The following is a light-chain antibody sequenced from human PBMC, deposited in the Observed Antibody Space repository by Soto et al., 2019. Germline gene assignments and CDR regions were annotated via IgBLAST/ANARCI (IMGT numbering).Light chain of an antibody. CDR3: HSYATSILWV. V-gene: IGLV2-14*01. J-gene: IGLJ3*02. CDR1: SSDVGGYNY. CDR2: EVS. Sequence: QSVLTQPASVSGSPGQSITISCTGTSSDVGGYNYVSWYQQHPGKAPKLIIYEVSNRPSGVSSRFSGSKSGNTASLTISGLQAEDEADYYCHSYATSILWVFGGGTKLTV.